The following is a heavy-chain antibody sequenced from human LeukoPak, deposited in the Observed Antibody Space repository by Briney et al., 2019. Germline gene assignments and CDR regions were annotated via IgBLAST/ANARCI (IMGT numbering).Heavy chain of an antibody. J-gene: IGHJ4*02. V-gene: IGHV4-59*01. Sequence: SSETLSLTCTVSGGSISSYYWSWIRQPPGKGLEWIGYIYYSGSTNYNPSLKSRVTISVDTSKNQFSLKLSSVTAADTAVYYCARAGGYSYGYIDYWGQGTLVTVSS. D-gene: IGHD5-18*01. CDR2: IYYSGST. CDR1: GGSISSYY. CDR3: ARAGGYSYGYIDY.